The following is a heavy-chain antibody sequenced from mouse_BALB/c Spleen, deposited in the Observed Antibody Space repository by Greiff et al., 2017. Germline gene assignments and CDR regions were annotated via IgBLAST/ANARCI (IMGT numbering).Heavy chain of an antibody. J-gene: IGHJ3*01. D-gene: IGHD3-1*01. CDR3: ARGTARATSSFAY. Sequence: EVQLQQSGPGLVKPSQSLSLTCTVTGYSITSDYAWNWIRQFPGNKLEWMGYISYSGSTSYNPSLKSRISITRDTSKNQFFLQLNSVTTEDTATYYCARGTARATSSFAYWGQGTLVTVSA. V-gene: IGHV3-2*02. CDR2: ISYSGST. CDR1: GYSITSDYA.